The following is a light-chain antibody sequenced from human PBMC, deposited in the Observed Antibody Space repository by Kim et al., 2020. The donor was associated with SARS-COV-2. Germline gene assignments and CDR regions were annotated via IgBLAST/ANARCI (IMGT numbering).Light chain of an antibody. J-gene: IGKJ5*01. Sequence: SPGGSATLSCRASHFISSSLAWYQQLPGPTPRLLIYSASNRATGIPARFSGRGFGTDFSLTISSLEPEDFAVYYCQQRYNRISFGQGTRLEIK. CDR1: HFISSS. CDR3: QQRYNRIS. V-gene: IGKV3-11*01. CDR2: SAS.